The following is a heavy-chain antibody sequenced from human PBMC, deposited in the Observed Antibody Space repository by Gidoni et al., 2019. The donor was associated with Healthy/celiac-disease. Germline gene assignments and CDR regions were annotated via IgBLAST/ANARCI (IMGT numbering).Heavy chain of an antibody. CDR2: ISSSSSTI. CDR1: GFSFSRFN. CDR3: ARVVTYSSGWLEDAFDI. Sequence: EVQLVEYGGGLAQPGGSLRHSRQPPGFSFSRFNRNWVRQAPGKGLEWVSYISSSSSTIYYADSVKGRFTISRDNAKNSLYLQMNSLRAEDTAVYYCARVVTYSSGWLEDAFDIWGQGTMVTVSS. D-gene: IGHD6-19*01. J-gene: IGHJ3*02. V-gene: IGHV3-48*04.